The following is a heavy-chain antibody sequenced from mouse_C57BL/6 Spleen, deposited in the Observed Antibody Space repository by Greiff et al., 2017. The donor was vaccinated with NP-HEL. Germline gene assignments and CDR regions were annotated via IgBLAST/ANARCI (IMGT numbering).Heavy chain of an antibody. CDR2: INYDGSST. CDR3: ARGDYGYDGGFAY. J-gene: IGHJ3*01. CDR1: GFTFSDYY. Sequence: EVMLVESEGGLVQPGSSMKLSCTASGFTFSDYYMAWVRQVPEKGLEWVANINYDGSSTYYLDSLKSRFIISRDNAKNILYLQMSSLKSEDTATYYCARGDYGYDGGFAYWGQGTLVTVSA. D-gene: IGHD2-2*01. V-gene: IGHV5-16*01.